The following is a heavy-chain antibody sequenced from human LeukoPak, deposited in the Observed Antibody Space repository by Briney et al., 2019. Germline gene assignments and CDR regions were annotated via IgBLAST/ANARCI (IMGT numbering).Heavy chain of an antibody. Sequence: ASVKVSCKASGYTFTIYGISWVRQAPGQGLEWMGWISAYNGNTNYAQKLQGRVTMTTDTSTSTAYMELRSLRSDDTAVYYCARAGSYDSSATPQGGYWGQGTLVTVSS. J-gene: IGHJ4*02. CDR2: ISAYNGNT. V-gene: IGHV1-18*01. CDR3: ARAGSYDSSATPQGGY. CDR1: GYTFTIYG. D-gene: IGHD3-22*01.